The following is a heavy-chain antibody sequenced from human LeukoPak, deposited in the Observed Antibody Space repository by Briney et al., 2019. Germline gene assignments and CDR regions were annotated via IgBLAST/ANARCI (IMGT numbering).Heavy chain of an antibody. J-gene: IGHJ4*02. Sequence: GGSLRLSCAASGFNFSYYGMHWVRQAPGEGLECVALIWYDGSNKYYADSVKGRFTISRDNSKNTLYLQMNSLRAEDTAVYYCARVAGVVPATMFIDYWGLGTLVTVS. CDR2: IWYDGSNK. CDR3: ARVAGVVPATMFIDY. V-gene: IGHV3-33*01. CDR1: GFNFSYYG. D-gene: IGHD2-2*01.